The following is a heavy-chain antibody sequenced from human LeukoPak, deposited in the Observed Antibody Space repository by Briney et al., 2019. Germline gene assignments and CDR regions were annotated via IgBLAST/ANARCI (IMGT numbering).Heavy chain of an antibody. CDR3: ARDYSSSSGYYYYYYMDV. D-gene: IGHD6-6*01. V-gene: IGHV4-59*11. Sequence: KPSETLSLTCTVSGGSFSSHYWSWILQPPGKGLEGIGYIYYSGSTNYNTSLKSRVTILVDTSKNQFSLKLSSVTAADTAVYYCARDYSSSSGYYYYYYMDVWGKGTTVTVSS. CDR2: IYYSGST. CDR1: GGSFSSHY. J-gene: IGHJ6*03.